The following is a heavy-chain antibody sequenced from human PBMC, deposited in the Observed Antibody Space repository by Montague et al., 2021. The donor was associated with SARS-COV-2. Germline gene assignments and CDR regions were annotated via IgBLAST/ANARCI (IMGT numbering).Heavy chain of an antibody. V-gene: IGHV4-61*02. Sequence: TLSLTCTVSGGSISSGSYYRTWIRQPAGKGLEWIGRIYTSGSANYNASLKSRVTISLDTSKNQFSLKLSSVTAADTAVYYCARDRERYDASDYSGVYYYYGMDVWGQGTTVTVSS. CDR3: ARDRERYDASDYSGVYYYYGMDV. D-gene: IGHD3-22*01. CDR1: GGSISSGSYY. J-gene: IGHJ6*02. CDR2: IYTSGSA.